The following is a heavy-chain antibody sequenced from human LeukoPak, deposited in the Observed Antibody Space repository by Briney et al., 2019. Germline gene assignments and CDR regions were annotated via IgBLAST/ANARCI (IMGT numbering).Heavy chain of an antibody. V-gene: IGHV4-38-2*02. D-gene: IGHD2-21*02. CDR3: ARRYCGGDCYTNWFDP. Sequence: SETLSLTCSVSGYSVNSGSYWGWIRQPPVKGLEWIASIYQSGSTYYNPSLKTRVTVSIDTSKNQFSLKLSSVPAADTAVYYCARRYCGGDCYTNWFDPWGQGTLVTVSS. CDR1: GYSVNSGSY. CDR2: IYQSGST. J-gene: IGHJ5*02.